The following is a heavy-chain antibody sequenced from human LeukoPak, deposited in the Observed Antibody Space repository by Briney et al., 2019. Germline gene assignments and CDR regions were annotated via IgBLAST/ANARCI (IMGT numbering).Heavy chain of an antibody. V-gene: IGHV3-21*01. D-gene: IGHD1-14*01. J-gene: IGHJ4*02. CDR3: ATETIGRHYDY. CDR1: GFTFSSHW. CDR2: IGPTGTDR. Sequence: GGSLRLSCAASGFTFSSHWMSWVRQAPGKGLEWVSSIGPTGTDRYYADSVRGRFTISRDNAKNSMYLQMDSLRDEDTAVYYCATETIGRHYDYWGQGTLLTVSS.